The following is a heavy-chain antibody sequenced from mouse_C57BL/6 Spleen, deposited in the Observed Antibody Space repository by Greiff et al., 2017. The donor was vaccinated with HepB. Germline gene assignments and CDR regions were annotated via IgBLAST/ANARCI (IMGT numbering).Heavy chain of an antibody. D-gene: IGHD2-5*01. J-gene: IGHJ4*01. CDR3: ARPAYYSNYGAMDY. V-gene: IGHV5-17*01. CDR1: GFTFSDYG. Sequence: VQLKESGGGLVKPGGSLKLSCAASGFTFSDYGMHWVRQAPEKGLEWVAYISSGSSTIYYADTVKGRFTISRDNAKNTLFLQMTSLRSEDTAMYYCARPAYYSNYGAMDYWGQGTSVTVSS. CDR2: ISSGSSTI.